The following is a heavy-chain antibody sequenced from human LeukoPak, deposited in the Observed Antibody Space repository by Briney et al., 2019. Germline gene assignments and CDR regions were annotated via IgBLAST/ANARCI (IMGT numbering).Heavy chain of an antibody. CDR3: ARENFVVVNYYYYYYMDV. Sequence: SETLSLTCAVSGGSISSSNWWSWVRQPPGKGLEWIGEIHHSGSTNYNPSLKSRVTISVDTSKNQFSLKLSSVTAVDTAVYYCARENFVVVNYYYYYYMDVWGKGTTVTVSS. J-gene: IGHJ6*03. CDR2: IHHSGST. V-gene: IGHV4-4*02. D-gene: IGHD2-21*01. CDR1: GGSISSSNW.